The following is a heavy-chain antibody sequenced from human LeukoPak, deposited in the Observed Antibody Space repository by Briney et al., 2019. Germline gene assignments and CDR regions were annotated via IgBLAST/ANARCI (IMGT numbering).Heavy chain of an antibody. CDR1: GFTFSSYS. V-gene: IGHV3-48*01. CDR3: ARVVALGRFGVRGSSAFDI. J-gene: IGHJ3*02. CDR2: ISSSSSTI. D-gene: IGHD3-10*01. Sequence: PGGSLRLSCAASGFTFSSYSMNWVRQAPGKGLEWVSYISSSSSTIYYADSVKGRFTISRDNAKNSLYLQMNSLRAEDTAVYYCARVVALGRFGVRGSSAFDIWGQGTMVTVSS.